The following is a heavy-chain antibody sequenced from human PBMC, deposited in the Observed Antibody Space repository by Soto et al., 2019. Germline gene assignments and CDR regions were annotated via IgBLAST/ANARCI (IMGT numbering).Heavy chain of an antibody. CDR3: ARHKFYGDPYYFDY. Sequence: XXSQRLSYTASGFTFSSYAVHWVPQAPGKGLEWVSVISGSADSTYYADSVKGRFTIARDNSRNTLYLQMNSLRDEDTAVYYCARHKFYGDPYYFDYWGQGTLVTVSS. CDR1: GFTFSSYA. CDR2: ISGSADST. J-gene: IGHJ4*02. V-gene: IGHV3-23*01. D-gene: IGHD4-17*01.